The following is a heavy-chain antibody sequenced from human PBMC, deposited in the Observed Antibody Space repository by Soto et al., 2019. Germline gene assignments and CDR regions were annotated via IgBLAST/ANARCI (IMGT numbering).Heavy chain of an antibody. Sequence: SETLSLTCAVYGGSFSGYYWSWIRQPPGKGLEWIGEINHSGSTSYNPSLKSRVTISVDTSKNQFSLKLSSVTAADTAVYYCASGYYDFWSGYPNWFDPWGQGTLVTVSS. D-gene: IGHD3-3*01. V-gene: IGHV4-34*01. CDR2: INHSGST. CDR3: ASGYYDFWSGYPNWFDP. J-gene: IGHJ5*02. CDR1: GGSFSGYY.